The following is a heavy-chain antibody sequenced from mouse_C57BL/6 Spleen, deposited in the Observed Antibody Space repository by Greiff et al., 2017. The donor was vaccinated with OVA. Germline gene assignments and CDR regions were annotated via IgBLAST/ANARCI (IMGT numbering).Heavy chain of an antibody. CDR1: GFTFSDYY. CDR2: INYDGSST. J-gene: IGHJ2*01. CDR3: ARAFTTVAYFDY. Sequence: DVQLVESEGGLVQPGSSMKLSCTASGFTFSDYYMAWVRQVPEKGLEWVANINYDGSSTYYLDSLKSRFIISRDNAKNILYLQMSSLKSEDTATYYCARAFTTVAYFDYWGQGTTLTVSS. D-gene: IGHD1-1*01. V-gene: IGHV5-16*01.